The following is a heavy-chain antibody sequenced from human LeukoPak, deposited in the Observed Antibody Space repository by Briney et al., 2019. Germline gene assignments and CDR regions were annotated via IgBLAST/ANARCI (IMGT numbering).Heavy chain of an antibody. V-gene: IGHV1-18*01. CDR2: ISVYNDDT. Sequence: ASVNVSCKASGYTFYNYAINGVRQAPGQGLEWMGMISVYNDDTNYAKRFQGRVTMTADPSTSTAYIELRSLPSDDTAVYYCARGHDTVVRVAARYYGMDVWGQGTTVTVSS. CDR1: GYTFYNYA. CDR3: ARGHDTVVRVAARYYGMDV. D-gene: IGHD2-15*01. J-gene: IGHJ6*02.